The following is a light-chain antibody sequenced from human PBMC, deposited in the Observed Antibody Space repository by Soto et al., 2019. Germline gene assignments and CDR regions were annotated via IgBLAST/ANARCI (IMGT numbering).Light chain of an antibody. CDR1: QSISSY. CDR3: QQSYSTPIT. J-gene: IGKJ5*01. Sequence: DIQMTQSPSSLSASVGDRVNITCRASQSISSYLNWYQQKPGKAPKLLIYAASSLQGGVPSRFSGSGSGTDFTLTISSLQPEDFATYYCQQSYSTPITFGQGTQLEIK. CDR2: AAS. V-gene: IGKV1-39*01.